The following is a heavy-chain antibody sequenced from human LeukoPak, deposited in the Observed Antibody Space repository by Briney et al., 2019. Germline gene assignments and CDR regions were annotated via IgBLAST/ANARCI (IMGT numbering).Heavy chain of an antibody. D-gene: IGHD6-19*01. J-gene: IGHJ4*02. CDR3: ARDYSSGWYYFDY. CDR1: GFTFSSYE. V-gene: IGHV3-48*03. Sequence: GGSLRLSCAASGFTFSSYEMNWVRQAPGKGLEWVSYISSSGSTIYYADSVKGRFTISRDNAKNSLYLQMNSLRAEDTAVYYCARDYSSGWYYFDYWSQGTLVTVSS. CDR2: ISSSGSTI.